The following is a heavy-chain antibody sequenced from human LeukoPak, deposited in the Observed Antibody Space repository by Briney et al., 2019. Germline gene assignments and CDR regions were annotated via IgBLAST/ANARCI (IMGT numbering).Heavy chain of an antibody. CDR3: ARYTANTAGYSFDF. CDR1: GYSISSGYY. J-gene: IGHJ4*02. Sequence: SETLSLTCTVSGYSISSGYYWSWIRPPPGKGLEWIATIHHSGVTYYNPSLKSRVTMSVDTSKNQSSLKLGSVTAASTAVYYCARYTANTAGYSFDFWGQGALVTVSS. V-gene: IGHV4-38-2*02. CDR2: IHHSGVT. D-gene: IGHD3-22*01.